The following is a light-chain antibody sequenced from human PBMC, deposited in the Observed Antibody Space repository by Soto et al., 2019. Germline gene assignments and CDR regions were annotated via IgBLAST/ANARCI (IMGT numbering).Light chain of an antibody. CDR3: QQYYYWPS. Sequence: EIVMTQSPATLSVSPGERATLSCRANQSVITNLAWYQQIPGQAPRLLIHGASTRATGIPARFSGSGSETEFTLTISSLQSEDFAVYYCQQYYYWPSFGQGTKVDIK. CDR1: QSVITN. CDR2: GAS. J-gene: IGKJ1*01. V-gene: IGKV3-15*01.